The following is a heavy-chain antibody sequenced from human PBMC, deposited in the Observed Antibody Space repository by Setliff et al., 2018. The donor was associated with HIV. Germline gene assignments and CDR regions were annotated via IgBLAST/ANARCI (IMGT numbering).Heavy chain of an antibody. J-gene: IGHJ4*02. D-gene: IGHD5-12*01. CDR1: GYTFSDYY. CDR3: ARDEFQRATIRGAFDY. CDR2: INPIFGTA. Sequence: GASVKVSCKASGYTFSDYYLHWVRQAPGQAIEWMGWINPIFGTANYAQKFQGRVTITADKSTSTAYMDLSSLRSEDTAMYYCARDEFQRATIRGAFDYWGQGTLVTVSS. V-gene: IGHV1-69*06.